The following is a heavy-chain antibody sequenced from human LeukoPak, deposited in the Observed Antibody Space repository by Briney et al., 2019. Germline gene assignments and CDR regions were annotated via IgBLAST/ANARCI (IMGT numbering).Heavy chain of an antibody. J-gene: IGHJ4*02. D-gene: IGHD1-14*01. V-gene: IGHV3-53*01. CDR3: ARGVEPLAVNTLAY. Sequence: PRGSLRLSCAASGFTVITNDMTWVRQAPGKGLEWVSVLYSDGNTKYADSVQGRFTISRDNSKNTLYLEMNSLSPDDTAVYYCARGVEPLAVNTLAYWGQGTLVTASS. CDR2: LYSDGNT. CDR1: GFTVITND.